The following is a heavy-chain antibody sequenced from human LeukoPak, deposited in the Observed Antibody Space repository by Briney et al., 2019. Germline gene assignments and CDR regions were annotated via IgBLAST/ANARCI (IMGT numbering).Heavy chain of an antibody. J-gene: IGHJ5*02. CDR1: GYTFTNYW. CDR3: ARHAIAAPGSQFWFDP. CDR2: IYPGDSDT. V-gene: IGHV5-51*01. Sequence: GESLKISCKGSGYTFTNYWIGWVRQMPGKGMEWLGIIYPGDSDTRYSPSSQGQVTISVDKSISTAYLQWTSLKASDTAMYYCARHAIAAPGSQFWFDPWGQGTLVTVSS. D-gene: IGHD6-13*01.